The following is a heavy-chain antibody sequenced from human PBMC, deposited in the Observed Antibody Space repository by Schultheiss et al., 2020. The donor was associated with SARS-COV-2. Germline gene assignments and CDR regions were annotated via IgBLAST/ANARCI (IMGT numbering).Heavy chain of an antibody. CDR3: AKDAGYCSGGSCYGQYFQH. J-gene: IGHJ1*01. Sequence: GGSLRLSCAASGFTFSSYAMSWVRQAPGKGLEYVSAISGSGGSTYYADSVKGRFTISRDNSKNTLYLQMNSLRAEDTAVYYCAKDAGYCSGGSCYGQYFQHWGQGTLVTVSS. D-gene: IGHD2-15*01. CDR1: GFTFSSYA. V-gene: IGHV3-23*01. CDR2: ISGSGGST.